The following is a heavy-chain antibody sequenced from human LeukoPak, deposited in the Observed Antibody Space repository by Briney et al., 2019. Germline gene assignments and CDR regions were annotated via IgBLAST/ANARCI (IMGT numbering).Heavy chain of an antibody. J-gene: IGHJ1*01. V-gene: IGHV1-69*05. Sequence: SVKVSCKASGGTFSSYAISWVRQAPGQGLEWMGRIIPIFGTANYAQKFQGRATITTDESTSTAYMELSSLRSEDTAVYYCARAYCGGDCPKEYFQHWGQGTLVTVSS. CDR1: GGTFSSYA. D-gene: IGHD2-21*02. CDR3: ARAYCGGDCPKEYFQH. CDR2: IIPIFGTA.